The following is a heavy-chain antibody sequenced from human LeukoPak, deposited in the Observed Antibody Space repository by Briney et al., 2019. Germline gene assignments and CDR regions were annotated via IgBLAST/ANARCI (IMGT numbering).Heavy chain of an antibody. CDR2: IYYSGST. J-gene: IGHJ4*02. D-gene: IGHD3-3*01. CDR3: ASGYYSGSRFDY. V-gene: IGHV4-4*02. Sequence: KPSGTLSLTCAVSGGSITSTNWWSWVRQPPGKGLEWIGYIYYSGSTNHNPSLKSRVTISLDTSKNQFSLKLSSVTAADTAVYYCASGYYSGSRFDYWGQGTLVTVSS. CDR1: GGSITSTNW.